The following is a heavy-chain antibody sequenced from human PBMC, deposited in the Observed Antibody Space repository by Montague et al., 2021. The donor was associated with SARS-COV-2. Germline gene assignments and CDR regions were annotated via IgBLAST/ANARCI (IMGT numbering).Heavy chain of an antibody. V-gene: IGHV3-23*01. CDR2: ISDSGGGT. CDR1: GFTFSSYA. Sequence: SLRLSCAASGFTFSSYAMSWVRQAPGKGLEWVSGISDSGGGTYYADSVXGRFTISRDNSKNTLYLQMNSLRAEDTAVYYCAKGGERITMIVVVITLADFDYWGQGTLVAVSS. J-gene: IGHJ4*02. D-gene: IGHD3-22*01. CDR3: AKGGERITMIVVVITLADFDY.